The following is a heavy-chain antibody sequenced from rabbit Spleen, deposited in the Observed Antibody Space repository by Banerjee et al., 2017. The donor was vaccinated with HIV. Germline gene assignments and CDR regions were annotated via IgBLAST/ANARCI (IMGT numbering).Heavy chain of an antibody. D-gene: IGHD1-1*01. V-gene: IGHV1S40*01. J-gene: IGHJ6*01. CDR3: ARDTSSSFSSYGMDL. Sequence: QSLEESGGDLVKPGASLTLTCTASGVYFSISSYMCWVRQAPGKGLEWIACIDAGSSGFTYFATWAKGRFTCSKTSSTTVTLQMTRLTAADTATYFCARDTSSSFSSYGMDLWGPGTLVTVS. CDR1: GVYFSISSY. CDR2: IDAGSSGFT.